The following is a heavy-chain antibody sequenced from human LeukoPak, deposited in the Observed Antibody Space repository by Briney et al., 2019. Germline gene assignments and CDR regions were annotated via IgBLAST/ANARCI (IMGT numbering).Heavy chain of an antibody. D-gene: IGHD3-10*01. CDR1: GFTFSSNA. CDR2: ITGSGGST. CDR3: GKAIGSGAYYRPDY. J-gene: IGHJ4*02. Sequence: PGGSLRLSCAASGFTFSSNAMSWVRQAPGKGLGWVSAITGSGGSTYYTDSVKGRFTISRDNSQNTLYLQMNSLRADDTAVYYCGKAIGSGAYYRPDYWGQGTLVTVSS. V-gene: IGHV3-23*01.